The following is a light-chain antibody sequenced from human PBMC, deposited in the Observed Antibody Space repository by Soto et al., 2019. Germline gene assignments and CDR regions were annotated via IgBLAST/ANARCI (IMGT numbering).Light chain of an antibody. Sequence: QSVLTQPPSVSGAPGQRVTISCTGSSSNLGSGFDVQWYQQLPGTAPKLLIYYNDNRPSGVPDRFSGSKSGTSASLAITGLQADDEADYFCAAWDDSLNGWVFGGGTKLTVL. CDR3: AAWDDSLNGWV. V-gene: IGLV1-40*01. CDR2: YND. CDR1: SSNLGSGFD. J-gene: IGLJ3*02.